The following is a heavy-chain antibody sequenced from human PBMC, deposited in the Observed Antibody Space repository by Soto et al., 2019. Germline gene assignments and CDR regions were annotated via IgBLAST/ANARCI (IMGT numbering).Heavy chain of an antibody. J-gene: IGHJ2*01. Sequence: QVQLVQSGAEVKKPGSSVKVSCKASGGTFSSYAISWVRQAPGQGPEWMGGIIPILGTANYAQKFQGRVTISADESTSTAYMELSSLRSEDTAVYYCARAPDDFWSGYRNGYFDLWGRGTLVTVSS. D-gene: IGHD3-3*01. CDR1: GGTFSSYA. CDR2: IIPILGTA. CDR3: ARAPDDFWSGYRNGYFDL. V-gene: IGHV1-69*01.